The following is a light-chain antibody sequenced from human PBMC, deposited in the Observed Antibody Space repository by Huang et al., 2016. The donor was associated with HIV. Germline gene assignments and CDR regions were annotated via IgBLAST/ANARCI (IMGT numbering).Light chain of an antibody. CDR2: AAS. CDR1: QSITTY. V-gene: IGKV1-39*01. Sequence: IQMTQSPSSLPAFVGDRVTITFRASQSITTYLNWYQQKIGESPKLLIYAASILQSGVPVRFGGSGSGTNFSLTITNLQSEDFAVYYCQQSYSIPWTFGQGTRVEI. CDR3: QQSYSIPWT. J-gene: IGKJ1*01.